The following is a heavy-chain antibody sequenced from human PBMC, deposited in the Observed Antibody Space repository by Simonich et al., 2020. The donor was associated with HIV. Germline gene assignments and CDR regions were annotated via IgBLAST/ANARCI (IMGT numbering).Heavy chain of an antibody. CDR3: ARQGYNSGWYWGNYFDY. CDR1: GYSFTSYW. D-gene: IGHD6-19*01. V-gene: IGHV5-51*01. J-gene: IGHJ4*02. Sequence: EVQLVQSGAEVKKPGESLKISCKGSGYSFTSYWIGWVRQMPGKGLEWMGIIYPGDSETRYSPSFKGQVTISADKSISTAYLQWSSLKASDTAMYYCARQGYNSGWYWGNYFDYWGQGTLVTVSS. CDR2: IYPGDSET.